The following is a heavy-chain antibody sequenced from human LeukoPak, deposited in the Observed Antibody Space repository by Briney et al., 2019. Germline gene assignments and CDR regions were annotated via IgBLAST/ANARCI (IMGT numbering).Heavy chain of an antibody. CDR1: GGSVSNYY. CDR3: ARHFAYSSSSYFDY. D-gene: IGHD6-6*01. V-gene: IGHV4-59*08. J-gene: IGHJ4*02. Sequence: SDTLSLTCSVSGGSVSNYYWSWIRQPPGKGLEWIGYVYNTGGTNYNPSLKSRVTMFEDKSKNQFSLRLYSVTVADTAVYYCARHFAYSSSSYFDYWGQETLVTV. CDR2: VYNTGGT.